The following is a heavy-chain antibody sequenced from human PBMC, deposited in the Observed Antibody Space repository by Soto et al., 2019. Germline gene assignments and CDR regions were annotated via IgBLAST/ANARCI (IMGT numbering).Heavy chain of an antibody. D-gene: IGHD2-2*01. J-gene: IGHJ4*02. CDR3: ARVKLGYCISTSCYHDY. V-gene: IGHV3-21*01. CDR2: ISSSSGYI. Sequence: EVQLVESGGGLVKPGGSLRLSCAASGFTFSSYSMNWVRQAPGKGLEWVSSISSSSGYIYYADSVKGRFTISRDNAKNSLYLQMNSLRAEDTGVYYCARVKLGYCISTSCYHDYWGQGTLVTVSS. CDR1: GFTFSSYS.